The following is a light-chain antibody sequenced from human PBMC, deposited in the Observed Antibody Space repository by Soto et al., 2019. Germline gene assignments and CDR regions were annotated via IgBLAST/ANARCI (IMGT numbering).Light chain of an antibody. CDR3: QQYRTYEWT. J-gene: IGKJ1*01. CDR1: QSISNW. Sequence: DMQMTQSPSTLSAFVGDRVTITCRASQSISNWLAWYQQKPGKAPKLLMHDASSLESGVPSRFSGGGSGTEFTLTISSLQPEDFATYYCQQYRTYEWTFGQGTKVDIK. CDR2: DAS. V-gene: IGKV1-5*01.